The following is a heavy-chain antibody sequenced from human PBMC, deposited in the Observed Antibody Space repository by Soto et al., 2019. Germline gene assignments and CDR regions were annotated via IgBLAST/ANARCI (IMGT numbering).Heavy chain of an antibody. D-gene: IGHD3-10*01. Sequence: GGSLRLSCAASEFTFSTYAMNWVRQAPGKGLEWVSALSGSGGTTYYADSVRGRFTISRDNSKNTLFLQMSSLRAEDTALYYCAKQRAGYGSGSDTFYFDFWGQGTLVTVSS. V-gene: IGHV3-23*01. CDR1: EFTFSTYA. J-gene: IGHJ4*02. CDR3: AKQRAGYGSGSDTFYFDF. CDR2: LSGSGGTT.